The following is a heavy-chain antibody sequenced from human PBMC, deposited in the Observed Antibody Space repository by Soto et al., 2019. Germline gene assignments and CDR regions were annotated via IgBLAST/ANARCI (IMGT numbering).Heavy chain of an antibody. Sequence: GGSLRLSCAASGFTFSSYAMSWVRQAPGKGLEWVSAISGSGGSTYYADSVKGRFTISRDNSKNTLYLQMNSLRAEDTAVYYCAKSFTARYCSGGSCYRRGGQYNWFDPWGQGTLVTVSS. CDR3: AKSFTARYCSGGSCYRRGGQYNWFDP. CDR2: ISGSGGST. V-gene: IGHV3-23*01. D-gene: IGHD2-15*01. CDR1: GFTFSSYA. J-gene: IGHJ5*02.